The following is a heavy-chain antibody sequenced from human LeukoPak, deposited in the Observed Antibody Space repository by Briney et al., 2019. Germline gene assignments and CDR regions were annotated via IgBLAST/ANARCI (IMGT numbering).Heavy chain of an antibody. D-gene: IGHD5-24*01. V-gene: IGHV3-48*03. Sequence: GGSLRLSCAASGFTFSSYEMNWVRQAPGKGLEWVSYISSSGSTIYYADSVKGRFTISRDNAKNSLYLQMNSLRAEDTAVYYCARGRGDGYNYFVLDYWGQGTLVTVS. CDR3: ARGRGDGYNYFVLDY. CDR2: ISSSGSTI. CDR1: GFTFSSYE. J-gene: IGHJ4*02.